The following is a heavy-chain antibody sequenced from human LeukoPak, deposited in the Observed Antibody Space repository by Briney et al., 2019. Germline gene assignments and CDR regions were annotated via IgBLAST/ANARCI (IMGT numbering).Heavy chain of an antibody. J-gene: IGHJ3*02. CDR2: IYYSGST. Sequence: PSETLSLTCTVSGASISSYYWSWVRQPPGKGLECIGYIYYSGSTNYNPSLKSRVTLSVDTSKNHLSLKLSSVTAADTAVYYCARVGRVVAALVDAFDIWGQGTMVTVSS. CDR1: GASISSYY. CDR3: ARVGRVVAALVDAFDI. D-gene: IGHD5-12*01. V-gene: IGHV4-59*08.